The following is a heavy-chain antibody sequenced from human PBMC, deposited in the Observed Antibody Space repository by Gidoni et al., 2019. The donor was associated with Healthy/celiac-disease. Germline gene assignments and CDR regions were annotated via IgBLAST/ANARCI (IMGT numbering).Heavy chain of an antibody. V-gene: IGHV4-39*01. J-gene: IGHJ3*02. CDR3: ARHPYYDRGDAFDI. D-gene: IGHD3-22*01. CDR2: IYYSGST. CDR1: GGSISSSSYY. Sequence: QLQLQESGPGLVKPSETLSLTCTVSGGSISSSSYYWGWIRQPPGKGLEWIGSIYYSGSTYYNPSLKSRVTISVDTSKNQFSLKLSSVTAADTAVYYCARHPYYDRGDAFDIWGQGTMVTVSS.